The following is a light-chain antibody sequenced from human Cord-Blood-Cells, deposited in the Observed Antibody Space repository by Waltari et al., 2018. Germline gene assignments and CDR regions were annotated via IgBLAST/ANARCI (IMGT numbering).Light chain of an antibody. CDR1: SGSIASHY. CDR2: EDN. CDR3: QSYDSSNWV. V-gene: IGLV6-57*01. Sequence: SESPGKTVTISCTRSSGSIASHYLQWYQQRPGSSPTTVIYEDNQRPHGVPDRFSGSIDSSSNSASLTISGLKTEDEADYYCQSYDSSNWVFGGGTKLTVL. J-gene: IGLJ3*02.